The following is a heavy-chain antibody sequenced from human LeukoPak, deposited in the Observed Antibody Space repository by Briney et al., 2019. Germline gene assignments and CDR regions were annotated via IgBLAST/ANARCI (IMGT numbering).Heavy chain of an antibody. D-gene: IGHD4-23*01. CDR3: AKTDYGGNLGFDI. CDR1: GFTVSNNF. V-gene: IGHV3-11*01. J-gene: IGHJ3*02. CDR2: ISNTGHTK. Sequence: GGSLRLSCAASGFTVSNNFMSWIRQAPGKGLEWVSYISNTGHTKYYADSVKGRLTISRDNAKKSLYLQMNTLRVGDTAVYYCAKTDYGGNLGFDIWGQGTMVTVSS.